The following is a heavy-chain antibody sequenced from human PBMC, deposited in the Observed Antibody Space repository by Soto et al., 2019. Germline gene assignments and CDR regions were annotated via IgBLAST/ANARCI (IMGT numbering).Heavy chain of an antibody. Sequence: QVQLVESGGGVVQPGRSLRLSCAASGFTFSSYGMHGVRQAPGQGLEWVAVISYDGSNKYYADSVKGRFTISRDNSKNTLYLQMNSLRAEDTAVYYCAKIVVPGESGVFDYWGQGTLVTVSS. V-gene: IGHV3-30*18. CDR2: ISYDGSNK. CDR3: AKIVVPGESGVFDY. D-gene: IGHD3-22*01. CDR1: GFTFSSYG. J-gene: IGHJ4*02.